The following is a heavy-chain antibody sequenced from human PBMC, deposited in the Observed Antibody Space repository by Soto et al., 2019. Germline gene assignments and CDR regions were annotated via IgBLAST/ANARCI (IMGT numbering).Heavy chain of an antibody. D-gene: IGHD6-19*01. J-gene: IGHJ4*02. CDR2: INAGNGNT. Sequence: QVQLVQSGAEEKKPGASVKVSCKASGYTFTSYAMHWVRQAPGQRLEWMGWINAGNGNTKYSQKFQGRVTITRDTAASTVYMELSSLRSEDTAVYYCARVSGWYFLDYWGQGTLVTVSS. V-gene: IGHV1-3*05. CDR3: ARVSGWYFLDY. CDR1: GYTFTSYA.